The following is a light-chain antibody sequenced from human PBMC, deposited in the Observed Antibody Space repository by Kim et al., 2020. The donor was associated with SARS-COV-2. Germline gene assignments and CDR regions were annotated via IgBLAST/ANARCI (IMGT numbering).Light chain of an antibody. CDR1: QGVSSY. CDR3: QQRSIWPLT. V-gene: IGKV3-11*01. Sequence: SPGERATLTCRASQGVSSYLAWYQQKPGQAPRLLIYAASARATGIPARFSGSGSGTDFTLTISSLEPEDFAVYYCQQRSIWPLTFGGGTKVDIK. J-gene: IGKJ4*01. CDR2: AAS.